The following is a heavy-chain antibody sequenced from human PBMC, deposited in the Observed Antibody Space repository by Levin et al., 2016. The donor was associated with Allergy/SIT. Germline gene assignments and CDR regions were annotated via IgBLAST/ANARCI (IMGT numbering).Heavy chain of an antibody. V-gene: IGHV4-39*01. Sequence: WIRQPPGKGLEWIGSVYYTGSTFYNPSLKTRLTISVHTSKNQFSLKMTSVTAADTAVYYCATGRAPAVVIAATPFDRWGQGILVTVSS. J-gene: IGHJ5*02. CDR2: VYYTGST. CDR3: ATGRAPAVVIAATPFDR. D-gene: IGHD2-15*01.